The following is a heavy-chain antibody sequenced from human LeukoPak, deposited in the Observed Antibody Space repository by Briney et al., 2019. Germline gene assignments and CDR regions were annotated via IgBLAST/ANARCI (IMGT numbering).Heavy chain of an antibody. J-gene: IGHJ5*02. CDR1: GASISSGGYY. Sequence: PSETLSLTCTVSGASISSGGYYWSWLPQHPGKGLEWIGYIYYNGSSYYNPSLQSRVTISVDTSQNQFYLTLSSVTAADTAVYHCARETRAAARVRGYCFDPWGQGTLVTVSS. V-gene: IGHV4-31*03. CDR3: ARETRAAARVRGYCFDP. D-gene: IGHD6-13*01. CDR2: IYYNGSS.